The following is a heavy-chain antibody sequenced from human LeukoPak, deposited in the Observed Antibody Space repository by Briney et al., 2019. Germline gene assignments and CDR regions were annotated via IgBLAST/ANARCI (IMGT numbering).Heavy chain of an antibody. CDR3: ARVPRPYCSSTSCYGMDV. CDR2: ISYNGSNK. D-gene: IGHD2-2*01. Sequence: GGSLRLSCATSGFTFSSYAMNWVRQAPGKGLEWVAVISYNGSNKYSAYSVKGRLTFSRDNSKNTLYLQMNSLRADDTAVYYCARVPRPYCSSTSCYGMDVWGQGTTVTVSS. CDR1: GFTFSSYA. V-gene: IGHV3-30-3*01. J-gene: IGHJ6*02.